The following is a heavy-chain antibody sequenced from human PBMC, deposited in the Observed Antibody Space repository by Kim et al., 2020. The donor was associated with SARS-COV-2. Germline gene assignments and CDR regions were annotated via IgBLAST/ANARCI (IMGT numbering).Heavy chain of an antibody. CDR3: VRQYSDTPRTYYCGMDV. D-gene: IGHD6-6*01. V-gene: IGHV3-9*01. J-gene: IGHJ6*02. Sequence: GGSLRLSCAASGFTFGDYAMHWVRQAPGKGLEWVSGITWNSDRIGYADSVKGRFTISRDNAKNSLYLQMNSLRAEDTALYYCVRQYSDTPRTYYCGMDVWGQGTTVTVSS. CDR1: GFTFGDYA. CDR2: ITWNSDRI.